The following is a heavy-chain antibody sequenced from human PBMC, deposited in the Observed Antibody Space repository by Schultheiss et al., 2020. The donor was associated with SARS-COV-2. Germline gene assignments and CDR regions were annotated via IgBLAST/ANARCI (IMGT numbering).Heavy chain of an antibody. CDR1: GFTFSSYE. Sequence: GGSLRLSCAASGFTFSSYEMNWVRQAPGKGLEWVAVISYDGSNKYYADSVKGRFTISRDNAKNSLYLQMNSLRTEDTAVYYCARGVKFWGTRLDYWGQGTLVTVSS. CDR2: ISYDGSNK. D-gene: IGHD3-16*01. V-gene: IGHV3-30-3*01. CDR3: ARGVKFWGTRLDY. J-gene: IGHJ4*02.